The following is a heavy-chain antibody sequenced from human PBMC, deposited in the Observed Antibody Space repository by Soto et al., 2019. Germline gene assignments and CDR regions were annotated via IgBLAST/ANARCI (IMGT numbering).Heavy chain of an antibody. Sequence: QVQLVESGGGVVQPGRSLRLSCAASGFTFSSYGMHWVRQAPGKGLEWVAVISYDGSNKYYADSVKGRFTISRDNSKDALYLQMNILTAEDTAVYCWAKDRRPTSYCGMDVWGQGATVTVSS. CDR2: ISYDGSNK. V-gene: IGHV3-30*18. CDR3: AKDRRPTSYCGMDV. J-gene: IGHJ6*01. CDR1: GFTFSSYG. D-gene: IGHD6-25*01.